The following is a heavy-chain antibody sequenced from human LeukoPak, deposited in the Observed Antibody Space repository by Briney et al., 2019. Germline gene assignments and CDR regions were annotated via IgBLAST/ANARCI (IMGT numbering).Heavy chain of an antibody. Sequence: PGGSLRLSCTASKFTFSNYAMTWVRQAPGKGLEWVSTISSSGGSIYYSDSVKGRFTISRDNSKNTLYLQMNSLRAEDTAVYYRAKDYSGSWYYFDYWGQGTLVTVSS. CDR1: KFTFSNYA. D-gene: IGHD6-13*01. CDR2: ISSSGGSI. J-gene: IGHJ4*02. V-gene: IGHV3-23*01. CDR3: AKDYSGSWYYFDY.